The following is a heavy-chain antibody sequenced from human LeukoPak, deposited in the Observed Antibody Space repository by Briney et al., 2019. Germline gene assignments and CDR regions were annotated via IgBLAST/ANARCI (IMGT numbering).Heavy chain of an antibody. CDR2: ISYDGSKK. D-gene: IGHD3-22*01. Sequence: PGGSLRLSCAASGFTFSNYPMHWVRQAPGKGLEWMAVISYDGSKKNYADSVKGRFAISRDNSENTLNLQMNSLRGEDTAVYYCARQDSSGYYGVLNFDYWGQGTLVTVSS. CDR1: GFTFSNYP. V-gene: IGHV3-30*01. CDR3: ARQDSSGYYGVLNFDY. J-gene: IGHJ4*02.